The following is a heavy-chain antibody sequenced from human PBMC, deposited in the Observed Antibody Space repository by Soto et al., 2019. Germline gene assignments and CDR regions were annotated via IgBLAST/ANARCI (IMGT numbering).Heavy chain of an antibody. CDR1: GCSISSGGYY. D-gene: IGHD3-10*01. V-gene: IGHV4-31*03. Sequence: SETLSLTCTVSGCSISSGGYYWSWIRLHPGKGLEWIGYIYYSGSTYYNPSLKSRVTISVDTSKNQFSLKLSSVTAADTAVYYCARITSSHLFYFDYWGQGTLVTVSS. CDR3: ARITSSHLFYFDY. CDR2: IYYSGST. J-gene: IGHJ4*02.